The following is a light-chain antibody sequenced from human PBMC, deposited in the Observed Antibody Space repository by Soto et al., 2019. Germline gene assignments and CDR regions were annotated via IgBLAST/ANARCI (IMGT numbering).Light chain of an antibody. V-gene: IGKV3-15*01. J-gene: IGKJ1*01. CDR3: QHYNNWPRT. CDR2: GAS. CDR1: QSVSSN. Sequence: EIVMTQSPATLSVSPGERATLSCRASQSVSSNLAWYQQKPGQAPRLLIYGASTRATGIPARFSGSGSGTEFTLTISSLQSKDFAVDYCQHYNNWPRTFGQGTKVEIK.